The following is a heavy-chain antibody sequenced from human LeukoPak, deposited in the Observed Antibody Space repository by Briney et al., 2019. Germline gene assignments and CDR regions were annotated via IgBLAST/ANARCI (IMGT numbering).Heavy chain of an antibody. D-gene: IGHD1-26*01. J-gene: IGHJ4*02. CDR3: ARDWELGH. CDR1: GGSIGNFF. Sequence: SETLSLTCTVSGGSIGNFFWSWIRQSPGEGLEWIGFIYENGRTSYNPSLKSRVTISVDMSKNQFSLRLTSMTAADTAVYYCARDWELGHWGRGILVTVSS. CDR2: IYENGRT. V-gene: IGHV4-59*01.